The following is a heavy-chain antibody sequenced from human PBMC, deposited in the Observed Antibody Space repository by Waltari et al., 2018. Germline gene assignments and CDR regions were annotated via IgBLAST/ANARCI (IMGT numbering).Heavy chain of an antibody. CDR1: GGSISSYY. V-gene: IGHV4-59*01. Sequence: QVQLQESGPGLVKPSETLSLTCTVSGGSISSYYWSWIRQPPGKGLEWIGYIYYSGSTTYNPSLKSRVTISVDTSKNQFSLKLSSVTAADTAVYYCARVPRLRGGDYYYYYGMDVWGQGTTVTVSS. D-gene: IGHD5-12*01. CDR3: ARVPRLRGGDYYYYYGMDV. CDR2: IYYSGST. J-gene: IGHJ6*02.